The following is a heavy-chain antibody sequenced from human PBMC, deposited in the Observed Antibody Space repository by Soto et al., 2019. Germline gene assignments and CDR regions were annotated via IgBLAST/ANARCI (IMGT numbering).Heavy chain of an antibody. D-gene: IGHD3-22*01. V-gene: IGHV1-18*01. CDR1: GYTFTSYG. J-gene: IGHJ4*02. CDR2: ISAYNGNT. Sequence: GASVKVSCKASGYTFTSYGISWVRQAPGQGLEWMGWISAYNGNTNYAQKLQGRVTMTTDTSTSTAYMELRSLRSDDTAVYYCAIDGGYYYDSSGIFDYWGQGTLVTVSS. CDR3: AIDGGYYYDSSGIFDY.